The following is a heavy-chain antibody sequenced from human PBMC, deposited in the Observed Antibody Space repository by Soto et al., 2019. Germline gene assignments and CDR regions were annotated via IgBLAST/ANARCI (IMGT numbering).Heavy chain of an antibody. Sequence: VQLLESGGGLVQPGGSLRLSCAASGFTFRDYAMNWVRLSPGKGLEWVSDISGNGDSARHADSVKGRFTISRDNSRNTLYLQMNSLRVDDTVVYYCGKERRGSGWSVCNFWGQGTLVTVSS. J-gene: IGHJ4*02. CDR2: ISGNGDSA. D-gene: IGHD6-19*01. V-gene: IGHV3-23*01. CDR1: GFTFRDYA. CDR3: GKERRGSGWSVCNF.